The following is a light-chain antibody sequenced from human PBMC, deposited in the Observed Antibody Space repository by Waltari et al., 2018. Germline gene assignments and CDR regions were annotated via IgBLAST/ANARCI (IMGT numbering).Light chain of an antibody. V-gene: IGLV2-23*02. CDR2: GVS. CDR1: NSDDGTYNY. CDR3: CSYAGTSTLI. Sequence: QSALTQPASVSGSPGQSITMSCTGTNSDDGTYNYCSWYQHHPGTAPKVIIFGVSKRPSGVSDRFSGSKSGNTASLTISGLQTEDEADYYCCSYAGTSTLIFGGGTKLTVL. J-gene: IGLJ2*01.